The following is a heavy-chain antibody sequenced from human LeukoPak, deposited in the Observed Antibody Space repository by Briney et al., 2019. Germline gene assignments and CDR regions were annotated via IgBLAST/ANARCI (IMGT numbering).Heavy chain of an antibody. CDR1: GGSISSYY. J-gene: IGHJ6*02. CDR3: ARLRYAGYYYGMDV. D-gene: IGHD4-17*01. V-gene: IGHV4-59*08. CDR2: IYYSGST. Sequence: KASETLSLTCTVSGGSISSYYWSWIRQPPGKGLEWIGYIYYSGSTNYNPSLKSRVTISVDTSKNQFSLKLSSVTAADTAVYYCARLRYAGYYYGMDVWGQGATVTVSS.